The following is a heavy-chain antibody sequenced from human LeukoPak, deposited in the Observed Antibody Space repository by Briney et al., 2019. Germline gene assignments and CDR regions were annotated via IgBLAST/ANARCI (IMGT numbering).Heavy chain of an antibody. CDR1: GYSFSNYW. D-gene: IGHD2-15*01. CDR2: IYPGDSDT. J-gene: IGHJ6*03. V-gene: IGHV5-51*01. Sequence: GESLKISCQGSGYSFSNYWIGWVRRMPGKGLEWMGIIYPGDSDTRYSPSFQGQVTISADKSISTAYLQWSSLQASATAIYYCATRGGLEKYYYYYMDVWGKGTTVTVSS. CDR3: ATRGGLEKYYYYYMDV.